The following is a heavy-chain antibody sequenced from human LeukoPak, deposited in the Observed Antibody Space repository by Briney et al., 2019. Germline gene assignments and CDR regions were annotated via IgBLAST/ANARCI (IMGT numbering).Heavy chain of an antibody. CDR1: GGSFSGYY. J-gene: IGHJ4*02. CDR2: INHSGST. D-gene: IGHD5-18*01. V-gene: IGHV4-34*01. Sequence: SETLSLTCAVYGGSFSGYYWSWIRQPPGKGLEWIGEINHSGSTNYNPSLKSRVTISVDTSKNQFSLKLSSVTAADTAVYYCARAGRDSHTITNWGQGTLVTVSS. CDR3: ARAGRDSHTITN.